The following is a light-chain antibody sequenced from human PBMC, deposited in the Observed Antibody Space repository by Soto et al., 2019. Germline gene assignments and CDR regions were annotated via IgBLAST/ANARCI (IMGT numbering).Light chain of an antibody. CDR3: CSYAGSSTLYV. CDR1: SSDIGTYNL. V-gene: IGLV2-23*02. Sequence: QSVLTQPASVSGSPGQSITISCTGTSSDIGTYNLVSWYQQHPGKAPKLMIYEVNKRPSGVSDRFSGSKSGNTASLTISGLQAEDEADYYCCSYAGSSTLYVFGTGTSSPS. J-gene: IGLJ1*01. CDR2: EVN.